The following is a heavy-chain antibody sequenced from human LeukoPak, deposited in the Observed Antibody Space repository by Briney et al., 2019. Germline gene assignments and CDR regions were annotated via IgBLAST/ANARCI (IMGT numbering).Heavy chain of an antibody. D-gene: IGHD6-19*01. CDR3: ARVRFGYSSIPFDY. V-gene: IGHV3-74*01. CDR2: INSDGSST. J-gene: IGHJ4*02. CDR1: GFTFSSYW. Sequence: PGGSLRLSCAASGFTFSSYWMHWVRQAPGKGLVWVSRINSDGSSTSYADSVKGRFTISRDNAKNMLYLQMNSLRAEDTAVYYCARVRFGYSSIPFDYWGQGTLVTVSS.